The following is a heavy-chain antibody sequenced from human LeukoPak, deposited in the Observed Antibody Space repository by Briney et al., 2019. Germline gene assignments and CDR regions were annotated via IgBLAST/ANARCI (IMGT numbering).Heavy chain of an antibody. J-gene: IGHJ4*02. CDR3: ARGAAAGVDYFDY. CDR2: IYHSGSP. CDR1: GGXLSSGGYS. V-gene: IGHV4-30-2*01. D-gene: IGHD6-13*01. Sequence: SETLSLTCAVSGGXLSSGGYSWSWIRHPPGKGLEWISYIYHSGSPYCNPSLKSRVPISVDRSKNQFSLKLSSVTAADTAVYYCARGAAAGVDYFDYWGEGTLVTVSS.